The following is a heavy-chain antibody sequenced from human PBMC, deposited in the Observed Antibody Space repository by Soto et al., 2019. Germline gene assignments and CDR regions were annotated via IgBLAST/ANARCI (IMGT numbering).Heavy chain of an antibody. CDR3: TRDASRDSSARGWFDP. Sequence: GGSLRLSGAASGFTFRSFTMNWVRQAPGKGLEWVSTISSNSAYIYYTDALRGRFTISRDNAKNSLHLQMNSLRAEDTAVYYCTRDASRDSSARGWFDPWGPGTLVTVSS. CDR2: ISSNSAYI. D-gene: IGHD6-13*01. J-gene: IGHJ5*02. V-gene: IGHV3-21*01. CDR1: GFTFRSFT.